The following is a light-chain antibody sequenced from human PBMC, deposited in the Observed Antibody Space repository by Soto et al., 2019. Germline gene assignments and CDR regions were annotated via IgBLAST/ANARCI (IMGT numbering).Light chain of an antibody. CDR3: QQYGSSPT. J-gene: IGKJ1*01. CDR1: QSVSNNY. V-gene: IGKV3-20*01. CDR2: GES. Sequence: EILLTQSPGTLSLSPGERPTLSCRASQSVSNNYLAWYQQKPGQAPRLLIYGESSRATGIPDRFSGSGSGTDFTLTISRLEPEDFAVYYCQQYGSSPTFGQGTKVEIK.